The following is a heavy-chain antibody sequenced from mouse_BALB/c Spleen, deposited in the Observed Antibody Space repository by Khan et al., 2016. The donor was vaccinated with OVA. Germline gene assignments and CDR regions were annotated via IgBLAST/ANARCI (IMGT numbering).Heavy chain of an antibody. CDR2: INTYTGEP. CDR3: ARVGYSGTMDY. J-gene: IGHJ4*01. CDR1: GYTFTNNG. Sequence: QIQLVQSGPELKKPGETVKISCKASGYTFTNNGMNWARQAPGKGLKWMGWINTYTGEPTYATDFKGRFAFSLETSANTAYLQINNLKNKDTATYFCARVGYSGTMDYWGQGTSVTVSS. V-gene: IGHV9-3-1*01. D-gene: IGHD2-3*01.